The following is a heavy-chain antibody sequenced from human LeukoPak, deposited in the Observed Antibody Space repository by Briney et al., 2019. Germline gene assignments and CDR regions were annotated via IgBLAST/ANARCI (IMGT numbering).Heavy chain of an antibody. V-gene: IGHV3-30*03. CDR1: GFTFSTYG. J-gene: IGHJ2*01. Sequence: GGSLRLSCAASGFTFSTYGMHWVRQAPGKGLEWVTVISYDGSHKYYADSVKGRFTISRDNSKNTLYLQMNSLRAEDTAVYYCVGYGDNSGDWYFDLWGRGTLVTVSS. D-gene: IGHD4-23*01. CDR2: ISYDGSHK. CDR3: VGYGDNSGDWYFDL.